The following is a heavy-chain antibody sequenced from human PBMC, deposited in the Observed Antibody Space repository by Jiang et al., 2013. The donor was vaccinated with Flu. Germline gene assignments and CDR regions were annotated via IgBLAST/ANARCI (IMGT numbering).Heavy chain of an antibody. CDR3: AGYYSGGHYGMDV. CDR1: GASVFSDTAT. CDR2: TYYRSKWYN. V-gene: IGHV6-1*01. J-gene: IGHJ6*02. Sequence: QTLSLTCVISGASVFSDTATWNRIRQSPSRGLEWLGRTYYRSKWYNDYAESVKGRITIIPDTPKNRFSLQLNSVTPEDTAIYYCAGYYSGGHYGMDVWGQGTTVTVSS. D-gene: IGHD6-19*01.